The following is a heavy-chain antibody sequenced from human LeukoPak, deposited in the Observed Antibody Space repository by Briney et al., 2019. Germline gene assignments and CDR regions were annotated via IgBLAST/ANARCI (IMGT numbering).Heavy chain of an antibody. J-gene: IGHJ3*02. CDR1: GYTFTSYD. D-gene: IGHD3-16*01. V-gene: IGHV1-8*01. CDR2: MNPNSGNT. Sequence: ASVKVSCKASGYTFTSYDINWVRQATGQGLEWMGWMNPNSGNTGYAQKFQGRVTMTRDTSISTAYMELSRLRSDDTAVYYCAREYLMMNDAFDIWGQGTMVTVSS. CDR3: AREYLMMNDAFDI.